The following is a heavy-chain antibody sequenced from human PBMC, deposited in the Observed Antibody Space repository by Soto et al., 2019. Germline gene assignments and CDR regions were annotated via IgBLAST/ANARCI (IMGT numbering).Heavy chain of an antibody. Sequence: GGSLRLSCAASGFTFSSYWMHWVRQAPGKGLEWVSGISGSGGGTYYADSVKGRFTISRDNSKNTLYLQMNSLRAEDTAVYYCAKDYGEGAFDIGGQGTMVTVSS. D-gene: IGHD3-10*01. J-gene: IGHJ3*02. V-gene: IGHV3-23*01. CDR1: GFTFSSYW. CDR3: AKDYGEGAFDI. CDR2: ISGSGGGT.